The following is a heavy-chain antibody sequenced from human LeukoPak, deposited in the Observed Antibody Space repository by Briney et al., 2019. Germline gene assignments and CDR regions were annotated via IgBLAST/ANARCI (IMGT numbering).Heavy chain of an antibody. CDR1: GYTFTSYD. D-gene: IGHD4-17*01. CDR3: ARGVRVTVTTSWFDP. CDR2: MNPNSGNT. J-gene: IGHJ5*02. V-gene: IGHV1-8*01. Sequence: ASVKVSCKASGYTFTSYDINWVRQATGQGLEWMGWMNPNSGNTGYAQKFQGRVTMTRNTSISTAYMELSSLKSEDTAVYYCARGVRVTVTTSWFDPWGQGTLVTVSS.